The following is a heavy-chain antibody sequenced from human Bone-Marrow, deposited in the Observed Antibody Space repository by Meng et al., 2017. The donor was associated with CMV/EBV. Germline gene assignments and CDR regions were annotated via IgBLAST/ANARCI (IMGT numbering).Heavy chain of an antibody. CDR1: GFSFSTYG. J-gene: IGHJ1*01. CDR2: ISSSSSYI. D-gene: IGHD3-16*01. V-gene: IGHV3-21*01. CDR3: ARDRGGNEYFQH. Sequence: GESLKISCAASGFSFSTYGMNWVRQAPGKGLELVSCISSSSSYIYNADSVKGRFTISRDNAKNSLYLQMNSLRAEDTAVYYCARDRGGNEYFQHWGQGTLVTVSS.